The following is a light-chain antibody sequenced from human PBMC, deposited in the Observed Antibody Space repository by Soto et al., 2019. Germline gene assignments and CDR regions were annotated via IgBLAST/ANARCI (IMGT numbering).Light chain of an antibody. CDR2: MVS. J-gene: IGKJ1*01. CDR1: RSLVHTNGNTD. CDR3: MQAIHCPWT. V-gene: IGKV2-30*02. Sequence: DVVMTQSPLSLPVIFGQPASISCRSSRSLVHTNGNTDLNWFQQRPGQSPRRLIYMVSNRDSGVPDRFSGSGSGTDFTLKISRLEADDVGVYFFMQAIHCPWTFGQGTKVDVK.